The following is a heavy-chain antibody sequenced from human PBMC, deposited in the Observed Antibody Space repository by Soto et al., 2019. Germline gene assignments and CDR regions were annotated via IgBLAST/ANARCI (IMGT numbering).Heavy chain of an antibody. Sequence: SETLSLTCTVSGDSISSSSYYWGWIRQPPGKGLEWIGRIYYSGSTAYNLSIKSRVTIFVDTSKPQFSLKLSSVTAADTAVYYCARLTIYDCWSGYSSYFEYWGQGTLVTVSS. D-gene: IGHD3-3*01. CDR2: IYYSGST. CDR3: ARLTIYDCWSGYSSYFEY. J-gene: IGHJ4*02. V-gene: IGHV4-39*01. CDR1: GDSISSSSYY.